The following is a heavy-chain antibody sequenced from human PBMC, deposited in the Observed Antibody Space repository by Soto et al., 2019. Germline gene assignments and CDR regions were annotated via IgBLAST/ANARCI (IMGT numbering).Heavy chain of an antibody. Sequence: SETLSLTCTVSGGSISSGGYYWSWIRQHPGKGLEWIGYIYYSGSTYYNPSLKSRVTISVDTSKNQFSLKLSSVTAADTAVYYCARGIDPRTDNVVVPDYWSQGTLVTVSS. V-gene: IGHV4-31*03. D-gene: IGHD2-2*01. CDR3: ARGIDPRTDNVVVPDY. CDR2: IYYSGST. CDR1: GGSISSGGYY. J-gene: IGHJ4*02.